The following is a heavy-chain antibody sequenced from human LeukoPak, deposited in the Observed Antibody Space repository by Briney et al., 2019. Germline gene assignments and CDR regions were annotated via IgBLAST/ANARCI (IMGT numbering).Heavy chain of an antibody. D-gene: IGHD1-26*01. CDR1: GFTFDDYG. CDR2: INWNGGST. J-gene: IGHJ4*02. Sequence: GGSLRLSCAASGFTFDDYGMSWVRHAPGKGLEWVSGINWNGGSTGYADSVKGRFTISRDNAKNSLYLQMNSLRAEDTALYYCARDPSGSYNRHFDYWGQGTLVTVSS. CDR3: ARDPSGSYNRHFDY. V-gene: IGHV3-20*04.